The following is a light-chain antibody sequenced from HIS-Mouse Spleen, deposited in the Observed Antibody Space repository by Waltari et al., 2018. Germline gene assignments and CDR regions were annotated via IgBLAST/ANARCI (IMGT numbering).Light chain of an antibody. Sequence: EIVMTQSPATLSVSPGERATLPCRASQSVSSNLAWYKQKPGQAPRLLIYGSSTRATGIPARFSGSGSGTEFTLTISSLQSEDFAVYYCQQYNNWPPEYTFGQGTKLEIK. CDR3: QQYNNWPPEYT. V-gene: IGKV3-15*01. CDR1: QSVSSN. CDR2: GSS. J-gene: IGKJ2*01.